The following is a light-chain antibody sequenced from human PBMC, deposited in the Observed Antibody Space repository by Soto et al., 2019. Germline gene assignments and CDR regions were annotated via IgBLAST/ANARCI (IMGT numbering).Light chain of an antibody. Sequence: EIVLTQSPGTLSLSPGERATLSCRASQSVRSSYLAWYQQKPGQAPRLLIYGASSRATGIPDRFSGSGSGTDFTLTISRLEPEYFAVFYCQQYESSPFTFGPGTKVDIK. CDR3: QQYESSPFT. J-gene: IGKJ3*01. CDR1: QSVRSSY. CDR2: GAS. V-gene: IGKV3-20*01.